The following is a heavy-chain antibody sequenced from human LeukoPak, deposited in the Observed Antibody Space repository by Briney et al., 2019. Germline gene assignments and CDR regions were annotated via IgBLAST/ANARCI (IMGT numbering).Heavy chain of an antibody. V-gene: IGHV3-23*01. D-gene: IGHD6-19*01. CDR1: GFTFSSYA. CDR2: ISGSGGST. J-gene: IGHJ4*02. Sequence: GGSLRLSRAASGFTFSSYAMSWVRQAPGKGLEWVSAISGSGGSTYYADSVKGRFTISRDNSKNTLYLQMNSLRAEDTAVYYCAKDRKPGIAVPGYKYFDYWGQGTLVTVSS. CDR3: AKDRKPGIAVPGYKYFDY.